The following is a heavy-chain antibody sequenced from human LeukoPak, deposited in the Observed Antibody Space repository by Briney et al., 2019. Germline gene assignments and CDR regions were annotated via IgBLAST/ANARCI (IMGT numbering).Heavy chain of an antibody. D-gene: IGHD3-22*01. Sequence: GASVKVSCKASGYTFTSYDINWVRQATGQGLEWMGWMNPNSGNTGYAQKFQGRVTMTRNTSISTAYMELSSLRSEDTAVYYCAREELKYYYDSSGYFYWGQGTLVTVSS. CDR1: GYTFTSYD. V-gene: IGHV1-8*01. CDR2: MNPNSGNT. J-gene: IGHJ4*02. CDR3: AREELKYYYDSSGYFY.